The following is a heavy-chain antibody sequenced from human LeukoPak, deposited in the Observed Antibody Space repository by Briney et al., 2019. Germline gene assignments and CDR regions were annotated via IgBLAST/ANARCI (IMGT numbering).Heavy chain of an antibody. V-gene: IGHV1-18*01. D-gene: IGHD5-24*01. CDR2: ISTYNGNT. CDR3: VRTRDGYNL. Sequence: GASVKVSRKASGYSFTSYEITWVRQAPGQGLEWMGWISTYNGNTNYAQKLQGRVTMSTDTSTSTGYMELRNRTSDDTGVNYCVRTRDGYNLWGQGTLVTVSS. CDR1: GYSFTSYE. J-gene: IGHJ4*02.